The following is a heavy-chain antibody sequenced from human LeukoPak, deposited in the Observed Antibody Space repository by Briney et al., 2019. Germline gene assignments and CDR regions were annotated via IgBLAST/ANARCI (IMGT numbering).Heavy chain of an antibody. Sequence: ASVKVSCKASGYTFTGYYMHWVRQAPGQGLEWMGWINPNSGGTNYAQKFQGRVTMTRDTSISIAYMELSRLRSDDTAVYYCAREVRRIMITFGGVILDPYYFDYWGQGTLVTVSS. V-gene: IGHV1-2*02. J-gene: IGHJ4*02. D-gene: IGHD3-16*02. CDR1: GYTFTGYY. CDR3: AREVRRIMITFGGVILDPYYFDY. CDR2: INPNSGGT.